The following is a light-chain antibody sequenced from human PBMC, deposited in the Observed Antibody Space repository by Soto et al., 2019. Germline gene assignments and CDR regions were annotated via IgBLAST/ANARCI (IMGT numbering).Light chain of an antibody. CDR2: DVS. Sequence: EIVLTQSPATLSLSPGERVTLSCRASQSVSNSLAWYQQKPGQPPRLLIYDVSNRATGLPARFSGSGSGTAFTLTITSLEPEDFAVYFCHQRYNWPRVTFGQGTRLEIK. CDR3: HQRYNWPRVT. CDR1: QSVSNS. V-gene: IGKV3-11*01. J-gene: IGKJ5*01.